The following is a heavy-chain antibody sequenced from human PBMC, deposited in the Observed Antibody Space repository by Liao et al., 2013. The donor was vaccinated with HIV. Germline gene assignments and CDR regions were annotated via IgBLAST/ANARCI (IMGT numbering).Heavy chain of an antibody. Sequence: QLQLQESGPGLVKPSETLSLTCTVSGGSISSSSYYWGWIRQPPGKGLEWIGSIYYSGSTYYNPSLKSRVTISVDTSKNQFSLKLSSVTAADTAVYYCARDSGIAVAGTYYWGQGTLVTVSS. CDR1: GGSISSSSYY. D-gene: IGHD6-19*01. J-gene: IGHJ4*02. CDR3: ARDSGIAVAGTYY. CDR2: IYYSGST. V-gene: IGHV4-39*07.